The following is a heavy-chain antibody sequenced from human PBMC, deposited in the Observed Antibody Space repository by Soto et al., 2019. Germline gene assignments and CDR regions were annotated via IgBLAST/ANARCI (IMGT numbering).Heavy chain of an antibody. J-gene: IGHJ4*02. CDR1: GYIFTNHY. V-gene: IGHV1-46*01. D-gene: IGHD3-22*01. CDR3: GGADYYDTSGFYYDC. CDR2: INPSGGRT. Sequence: QVQLVQSGAEVKKPGASVKVSCKASGYIFTNHYIHWVRQAPGQGLEWMGIINPSGGRTNYLQKLQGRITRTRDTSTSTVYMELSRLRSEDTAVYFCGGADYYDTSGFYYDCWGQGYLVTVSS.